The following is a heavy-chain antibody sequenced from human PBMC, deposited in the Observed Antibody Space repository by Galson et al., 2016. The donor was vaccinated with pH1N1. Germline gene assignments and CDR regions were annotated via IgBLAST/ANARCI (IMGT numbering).Heavy chain of an antibody. J-gene: IGHJ4*02. Sequence: ETLSLTCAVYGGSFSDYFWRWVRQPPGKGLEWIGEINQSGSTHYNPTLKSRVTISEDTSRNQLSLKLSSVTAADTAVHYCARWEVTTVTKFDYWGQGTLVTVSS. D-gene: IGHD4-17*01. CDR2: INQSGST. V-gene: IGHV4-34*01. CDR1: GGSFSDYF. CDR3: ARWEVTTVTKFDY.